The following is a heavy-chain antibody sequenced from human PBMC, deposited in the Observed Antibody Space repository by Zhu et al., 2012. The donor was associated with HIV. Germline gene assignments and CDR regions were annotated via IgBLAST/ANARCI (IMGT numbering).Heavy chain of an antibody. D-gene: IGHD3-10*01. CDR3: AAYIYASGXTFDS. CDR1: GGSISRDNYF. J-gene: IGHJ4*02. CDR2: FYYGGTT. V-gene: IGHV4-39*02. Sequence: QVQLQESGPGLVKPSETLSLTCTVSGGSISRDNYFWGWIRQPPGKGLEWIGSFYYGGTTYYKSSLRSRVTISVDTSKNHFSLKLSSVTAADTAVYYCAAYIYASGXTFDSWGPGNPG.